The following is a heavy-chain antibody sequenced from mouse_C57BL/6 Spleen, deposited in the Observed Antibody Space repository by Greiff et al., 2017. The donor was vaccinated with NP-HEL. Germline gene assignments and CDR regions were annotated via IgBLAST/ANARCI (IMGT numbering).Heavy chain of an antibody. V-gene: IGHV1-69*01. J-gene: IGHJ4*01. Sequence: VQLQQSGAELVMPGASVKLSCKASGYIFTSYWMHWVKQRPGQGLEWIGEIDPSDSYTNYNQKFKGKSTLTVDKSSSTAYMQLSSLTSEDSAVYYCARAYGYYAMDYWGQRTSVTVSS. D-gene: IGHD6-5*01. CDR2: IDPSDSYT. CDR1: GYIFTSYW. CDR3: ARAYGYYAMDY.